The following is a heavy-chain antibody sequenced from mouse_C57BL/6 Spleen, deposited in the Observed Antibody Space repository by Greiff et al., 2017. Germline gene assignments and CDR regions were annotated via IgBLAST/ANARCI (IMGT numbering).Heavy chain of an antibody. CDR2: IWSGRST. D-gene: IGHD2-3*01. CDR1: GFSLTSYG. V-gene: IGHV2-2*01. CDR3: ARGWFDY. J-gene: IGHJ2*01. Sequence: VQLQQSGPGLVQPSQSLSITCTVSGFSLTSYGVHWVRQSPGKGLEWLGVIWSGRSTDYNAAFISRLSISKDNSKSQVFFKMNSLQADDTAIYYCARGWFDYWGQGTTLTVSS.